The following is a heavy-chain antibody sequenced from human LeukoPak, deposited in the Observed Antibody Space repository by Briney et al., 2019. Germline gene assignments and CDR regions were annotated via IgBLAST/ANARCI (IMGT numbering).Heavy chain of an antibody. Sequence: PGGSLRLSCAAPGFTFSSYWMSWVRQAPGKGLEWVANIKQDGSEKYYVDSVKGRFTISRDNAKNSLYLQMNSPRAEDTAVYYCARERGLGYCSGGSCHIWFDPWGQGTLVTVSS. V-gene: IGHV3-7*01. CDR3: ARERGLGYCSGGSCHIWFDP. CDR2: IKQDGSEK. CDR1: GFTFSSYW. J-gene: IGHJ5*02. D-gene: IGHD2-15*01.